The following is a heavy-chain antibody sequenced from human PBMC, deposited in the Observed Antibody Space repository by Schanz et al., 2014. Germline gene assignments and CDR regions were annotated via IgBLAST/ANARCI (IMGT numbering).Heavy chain of an antibody. CDR1: GFIFGDYA. CDR3: ARVETFNYDDITLYHHFFDP. J-gene: IGHJ5*02. V-gene: IGHV3-30*03. D-gene: IGHD3-16*01. Sequence: VQLVESGGGLIQPGGSLRLSCAASGFIFGDYAIHWVRQAPGKGLEWVAAISNHGLNTYFGDSVKGRFTISRDNSRNTVFLQMNSMKPEDMAIYYWARVETFNYDDITLYHHFFDPWGQGTLVTVSS. CDR2: ISNHGLNT.